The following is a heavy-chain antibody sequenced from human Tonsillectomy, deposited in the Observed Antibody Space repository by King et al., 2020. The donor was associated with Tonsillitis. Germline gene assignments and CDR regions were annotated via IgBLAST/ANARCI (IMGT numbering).Heavy chain of an antibody. J-gene: IGHJ3*02. Sequence: QLVQSGPEVKKPATSVKVSCKASGFTFTNSAVQWVRQARGQRLEWMGWIVLGSGDTDYAQRFQDRVTFTRDMSTSTAYMEMSSLRSEDTAVYYCAMYYYYPDAYYASYDGALDIGGQGTMVTVSS. CDR1: GFTFTNSA. V-gene: IGHV1-58*01. CDR2: IVLGSGDT. D-gene: IGHD3-10*01. CDR3: AMYYYYPDAYYASYDGALDI.